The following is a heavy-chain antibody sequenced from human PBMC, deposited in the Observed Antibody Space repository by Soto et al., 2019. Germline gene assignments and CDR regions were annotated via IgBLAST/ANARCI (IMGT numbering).Heavy chain of an antibody. CDR2: ISSRGDYI. Sequence: EVQLVESGGGLVKPGGSLRLSCAASGFPFSSYNMNWVRQAPGKGLEWVSSISSRGDYIYYADSLKGRFTISRDNAKNSLYLQMTSLRAEDTAVYYCARGYGTSSGDFWGQGTLVTVSS. J-gene: IGHJ4*01. CDR1: GFPFSSYN. V-gene: IGHV3-21*01. D-gene: IGHD6-6*01. CDR3: ARGYGTSSGDF.